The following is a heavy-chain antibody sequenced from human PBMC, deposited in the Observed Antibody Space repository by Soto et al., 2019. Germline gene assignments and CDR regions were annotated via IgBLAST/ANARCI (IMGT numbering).Heavy chain of an antibody. CDR2: IHSGGST. J-gene: IGHJ4*02. D-gene: IGHD3-22*01. CDR1: GFTVSSNY. V-gene: IGHV3-53*01. Sequence: GGSLRLSCAASGFTVSSNYMSWVRQAPGKGLEWVSVIHSGGSTYYADSVKGRFTISRDNSKNTLYLQMNSLRVEDAAVYYCARERFDTSGSKYLEYWGQGALVTVSS. CDR3: ARERFDTSGSKYLEY.